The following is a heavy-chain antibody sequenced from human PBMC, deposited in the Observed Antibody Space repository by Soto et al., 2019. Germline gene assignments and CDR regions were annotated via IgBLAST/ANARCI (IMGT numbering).Heavy chain of an antibody. J-gene: IGHJ4*02. D-gene: IGHD3-10*01. Sequence: GGSLRLSCAASGFTFSTYPMIWVRQAPGKGLECVGSISDSGANTYYADSVRGRFTISRDNSKNTLYLQMNSLRAEDTAVYYCAKKVGDGSESYYKRGVYYFDYCVQGTLVTVS. V-gene: IGHV3-23*01. CDR1: GFTFSTYP. CDR2: ISDSGANT. CDR3: AKKVGDGSESYYKRGVYYFDY.